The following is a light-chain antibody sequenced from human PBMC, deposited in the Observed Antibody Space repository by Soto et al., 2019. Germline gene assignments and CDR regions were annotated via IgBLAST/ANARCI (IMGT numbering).Light chain of an antibody. V-gene: IGKV3D-15*01. Sequence: EIVLTQSPATLSLSPWERATLSCGASQSVSSYLAWYQQKPGQAPRLLIFDASNRATGIPARFSGSGSGTEFTLIITSLQSEDFAVYYCQQYNSWPPEAFGQGTRLEIK. CDR2: DAS. CDR3: QQYNSWPPEA. CDR1: QSVSSY. J-gene: IGKJ5*01.